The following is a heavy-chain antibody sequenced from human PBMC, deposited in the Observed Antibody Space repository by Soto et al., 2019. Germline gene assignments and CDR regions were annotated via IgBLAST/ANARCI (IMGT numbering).Heavy chain of an antibody. V-gene: IGHV3-30*18. J-gene: IGHJ3*02. Sequence: GGSLRLSCAASGFTFSSYGMHWVRQAPGKGLEWVAVISYDGSNKYYADSAKGRFTISRDNSKNTLYLQMNSLRAEDTAVYYCAKLSVVVVAATPEWPDAFDIWGQGTMVTVSS. D-gene: IGHD2-15*01. CDR3: AKLSVVVVAATPEWPDAFDI. CDR2: ISYDGSNK. CDR1: GFTFSSYG.